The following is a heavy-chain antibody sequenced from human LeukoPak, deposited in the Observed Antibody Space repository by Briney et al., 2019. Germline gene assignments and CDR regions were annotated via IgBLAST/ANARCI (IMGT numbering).Heavy chain of an antibody. D-gene: IGHD1-26*01. J-gene: IGHJ4*02. CDR1: GFTFRSYG. V-gene: IGHV3-30*03. CDR2: ISYDGSNK. Sequence: GGSLRLSCAASGFTFRSYGMDWVRQAPGKGLEWVAVISYDGSNKYYADSVKGRFTISRDNSKNTLYLQMNSLRAEDTAVYYCVRGYSGSYRADYWGQGTLVTVSS. CDR3: VRGYSGSYRADY.